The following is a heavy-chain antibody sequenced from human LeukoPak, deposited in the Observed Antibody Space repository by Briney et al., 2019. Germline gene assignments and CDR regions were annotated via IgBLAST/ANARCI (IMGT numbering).Heavy chain of an antibody. CDR3: ARRRSLHGSGSYPQPPDY. CDR1: GYSFTSYW. J-gene: IGHJ4*02. Sequence: GESLKISCKGSGYSFTSYWIGWVRQMPGKGLEWMGIIYPGDSDIRYSPSFQGQVTISADRSITTVYLQWSSLKASDTAMYYCARRRSLHGSGSYPQPPDYWGQGTLVTVSS. CDR2: IYPGDSDI. D-gene: IGHD3-10*01. V-gene: IGHV5-51*01.